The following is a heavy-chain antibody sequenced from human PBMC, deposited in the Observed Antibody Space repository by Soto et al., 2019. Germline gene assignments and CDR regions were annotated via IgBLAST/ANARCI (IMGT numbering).Heavy chain of an antibody. CDR1: GFTFSGSA. V-gene: IGHV3-73*01. J-gene: IGHJ6*02. CDR3: TRLAQGYYGMDV. Sequence: PGGSLRLSCAASGFTFSGSAMHWVRQASGKGLEWVGRIRSKANSYATAYAASVKGRFTISRDDSKNTAYLQMNSLKTEDTAAYYCTRLAQGYYGMDVWGQGTTVTVSS. CDR2: IRSKANSYAT.